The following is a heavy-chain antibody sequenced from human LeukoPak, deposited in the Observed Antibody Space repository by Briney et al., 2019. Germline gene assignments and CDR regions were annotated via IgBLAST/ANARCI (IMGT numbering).Heavy chain of an antibody. D-gene: IGHD3-22*01. CDR2: INHSGST. CDR3: ARVELHGYYDSSGYYYGAFDI. J-gene: IGHJ3*02. CDR1: GFTFSDYY. V-gene: IGHV4-34*01. Sequence: PGGSLRLSCAASGFTFSDYYMSWIRQAPGKGLEWIGEINHSGSTNYNPSLKSRVTISVDTSKNQFSLKLSSVTAADTAVYYCARVELHGYYDSSGYYYGAFDIWGQGTMVTVSS.